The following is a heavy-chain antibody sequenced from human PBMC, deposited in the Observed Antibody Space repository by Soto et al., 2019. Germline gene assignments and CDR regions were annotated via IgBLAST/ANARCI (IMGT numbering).Heavy chain of an antibody. CDR1: GGTFSSYA. D-gene: IGHD4-17*01. CDR3: ARDRYGDNWFDP. Sequence: QVQLVQSGAEVKKPGSSVKVSCKASGGTFSSYAISWVRQAPGQGLEWMGGIIPIFGTANYAQKFQGRVAINEDESTSTAHMELSSLRSEDTAVYSCARDRYGDNWFDPWGQGTLVTVSS. J-gene: IGHJ5*02. CDR2: IIPIFGTA. V-gene: IGHV1-69*12.